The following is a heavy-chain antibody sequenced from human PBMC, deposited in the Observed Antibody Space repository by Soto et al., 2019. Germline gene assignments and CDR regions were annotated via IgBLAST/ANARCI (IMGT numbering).Heavy chain of an antibody. CDR3: AKSAATMLLVSN. J-gene: IGHJ4*02. V-gene: IGHV3-33*06. CDR2: LWNDGSNT. CDR1: GGQCIAYG. D-gene: IGHD3-22*01. Sequence: VGSLRLSWGASGGQCIAYGMHSVRQDPGKGLEWVAVLWNDGSNTYHADSVKGRFTNTRDNSKNTLYLQMNSLRAEDTAVYYCAKSAATMLLVSNCGQATPVPVSS.